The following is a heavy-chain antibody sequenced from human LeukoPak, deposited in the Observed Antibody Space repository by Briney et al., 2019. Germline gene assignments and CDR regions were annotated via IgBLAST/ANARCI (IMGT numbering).Heavy chain of an antibody. D-gene: IGHD4-17*01. CDR2: IYYSGST. CDR1: GGSISSSSYY. CDR3: AREKEGYGDYSWFDP. V-gene: IGHV4-39*07. J-gene: IGHJ5*02. Sequence: SETLSLTCTVSGGSISSSSYYWGWIRQPPGKGLECIGNIYYSGSTYYNPSLKSRVTISVDTSKNQFSLKLSSVTAADTAVYYCAREKEGYGDYSWFDPWGQGTLVTVSS.